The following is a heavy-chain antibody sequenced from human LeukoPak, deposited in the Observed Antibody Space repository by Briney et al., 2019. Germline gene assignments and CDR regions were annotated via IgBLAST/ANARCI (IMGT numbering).Heavy chain of an antibody. D-gene: IGHD2-15*01. CDR3: ARYCSGGSCYGHDAFDI. CDR2: ISSSGSTI. J-gene: IGHJ3*02. V-gene: IGHV3-48*03. Sequence: PGGSLRLSCAASGFTFSSYEMNWVRHAPGKGLEWVSYISSSGSTIYYADSVKGRFTISRDNAKNSLYLQMNSLRAEDTAVYDCARYCSGGSCYGHDAFDIWGQGTMVTVSS. CDR1: GFTFSSYE.